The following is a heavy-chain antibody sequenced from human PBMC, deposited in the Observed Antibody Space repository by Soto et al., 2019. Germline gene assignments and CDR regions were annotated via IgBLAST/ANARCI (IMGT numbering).Heavy chain of an antibody. CDR1: GFTFSSYA. D-gene: IGHD2-21*02. Sequence: EGQLLESGGVLVQPGGSLRLSCAASGFTFSSYAMSWVRQAPGKGLEWVSADRDSGASTNYADSVKGRFTISRDNSKNTLDLQMNSLRAEDTAVYYCASGVYCCGNCYSMLNYWGQGTLVTVSS. V-gene: IGHV3-23*01. J-gene: IGHJ4*02. CDR3: ASGVYCCGNCYSMLNY. CDR2: DRDSGAST.